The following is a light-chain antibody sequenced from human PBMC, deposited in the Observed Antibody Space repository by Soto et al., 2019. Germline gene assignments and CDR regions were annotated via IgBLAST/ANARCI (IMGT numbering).Light chain of an antibody. CDR1: SSDVGGYNY. CDR3: SSYTSSSTVYV. Sequence: QSALTQPASVSGSPGQSITISCTGTSSDVGGYNYVSWYQQYPGKAPKLMIYDVSNRPSGVSNRFSGSKSGNTASLTISGLQAEDEADYYCSSYTSSSTVYVFGTGTKLTVL. J-gene: IGLJ1*01. V-gene: IGLV2-14*01. CDR2: DVS.